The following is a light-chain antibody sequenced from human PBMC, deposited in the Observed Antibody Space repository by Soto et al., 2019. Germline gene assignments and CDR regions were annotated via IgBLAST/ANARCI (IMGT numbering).Light chain of an antibody. CDR2: DVS. J-gene: IGLJ2*01. Sequence: QSALTQPASVSGSPGQSITISCTGTSSDVGGYNYVSWYQQHPGKAPKLMIYDVSNRPSGVSNRFSGSKSGNTASLTISGLQAEDEADYYCSSYTSLSEVVFGGGTKLTVL. V-gene: IGLV2-14*01. CDR1: SSDVGGYNY. CDR3: SSYTSLSEVV.